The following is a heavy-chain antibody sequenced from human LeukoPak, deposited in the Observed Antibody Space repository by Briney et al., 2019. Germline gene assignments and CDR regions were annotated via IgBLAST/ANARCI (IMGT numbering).Heavy chain of an antibody. D-gene: IGHD2-2*01. CDR3: ARAGVVVPAAMPL. CDR2: ISSSGSTI. CDR1: GFTFSDHY. J-gene: IGHJ4*02. V-gene: IGHV3-11*01. Sequence: GGSLRLSCAASGFTFSDHYMSWIRQAPGKGLEWVSYISSSGSTIYYADSVKGRFTISRDNAKNSLYLQMNSLRAEDTAVYYCARAGVVVPAAMPLWGQGTLVTVSS.